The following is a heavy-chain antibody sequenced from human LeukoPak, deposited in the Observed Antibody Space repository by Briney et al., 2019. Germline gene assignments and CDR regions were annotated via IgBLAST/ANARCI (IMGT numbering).Heavy chain of an antibody. CDR3: ARGRANPRGRYYYGSGSYSYFDY. V-gene: IGHV4-4*07. J-gene: IGHJ4*02. CDR2: IYTSGST. D-gene: IGHD3-10*01. Sequence: SETLSLTCTVSGGSISSYYWSWIRQPAGKGLEWIGRIYTSGSTNYNPSLKSRVTISVDTSKNQFSLKLSSVTAADTAVYYCARGRANPRGRYYYGSGSYSYFDYWGQGTLVTVSS. CDR1: GGSISSYY.